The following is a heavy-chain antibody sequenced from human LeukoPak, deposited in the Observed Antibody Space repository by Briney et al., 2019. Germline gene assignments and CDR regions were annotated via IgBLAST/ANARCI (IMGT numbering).Heavy chain of an antibody. V-gene: IGHV3-23*01. CDR2: ISGSGGST. J-gene: IGHJ4*02. CDR3: AKGNWDRLGYFDY. CDR1: GFTFSSYA. Sequence: GGSLRLSCAASGFTFSSYAMSWVRQAQGKGLEWVSAISGSGGSTYYADSVKGRFTISRDNSKNTLYLQMNSLRAEDTAVYYCAKGNWDRLGYFDYWGQGTLVTVSS. D-gene: IGHD7-27*01.